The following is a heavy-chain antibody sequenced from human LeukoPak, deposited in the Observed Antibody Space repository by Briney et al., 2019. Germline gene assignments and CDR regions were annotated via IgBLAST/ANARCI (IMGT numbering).Heavy chain of an antibody. J-gene: IGHJ3*01. Sequence: GESLKISCKGSGYSFTTYWIGWVRQMPGKGLEWMGIIYPGDSDTRYSPSFQGQVTISADKSINTAYLQWSSLKVSDTAMYYCARPRTVGSSHDAFDFWGQGTKVIVSS. CDR3: ARPRTVGSSHDAFDF. D-gene: IGHD1-26*01. CDR2: IYPGDSDT. CDR1: GYSFTTYW. V-gene: IGHV5-51*01.